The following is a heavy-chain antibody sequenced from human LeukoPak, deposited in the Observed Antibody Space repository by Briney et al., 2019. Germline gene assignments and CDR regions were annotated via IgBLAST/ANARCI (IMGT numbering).Heavy chain of an antibody. V-gene: IGHV3-9*03. CDR3: AKDRASYYYDSSGGFDY. CDR2: ISWNSGSI. CDR1: GFTFDDYA. Sequence: SLRLSCAASGFTFDDYAMHWVRQAPGKGLEWVSGISWNSGSIGYADSVKGRFTISRDNAKNSLYLQMNSLRAEDMALYYCAKDRASYYYDSSGGFDYWGQGTLVTVSS. D-gene: IGHD3-22*01. J-gene: IGHJ4*02.